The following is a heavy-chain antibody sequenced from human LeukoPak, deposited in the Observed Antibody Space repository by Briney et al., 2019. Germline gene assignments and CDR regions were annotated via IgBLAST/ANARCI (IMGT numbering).Heavy chain of an antibody. J-gene: IGHJ4*02. CDR3: ARVRGAYGGYEYYFDY. V-gene: IGHV1-2*02. D-gene: IGHD5-12*01. CDR2: INPNSGST. CDR1: GYTFTGYY. Sequence: ASVKVSCKASGYTFTGYYMHWVRQAPGQGLEWMGWINPNSGSTNYAQKFQGRVTMTRDTSISTAYMELSRLRSDDTAVYYCARVRGAYGGYEYYFDYWGQGTLVTVSS.